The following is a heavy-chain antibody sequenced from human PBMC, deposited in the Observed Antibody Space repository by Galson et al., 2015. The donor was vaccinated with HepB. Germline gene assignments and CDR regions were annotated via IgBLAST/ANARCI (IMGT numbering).Heavy chain of an antibody. CDR1: RFTFVNYV. Sequence: LRLSCAASRFTFVNYVMSWVRQAPGKGLEWVALISSDGNYNYFADSVKGRFTISRDSSKNTLFLDIDGLRSEDTAVYYCARNLRSGLLGRTWSTFDSWGQGTLVTVSS. CDR3: ARNLRSGLLGRTWSTFDS. D-gene: IGHD6-25*01. J-gene: IGHJ4*02. V-gene: IGHV3-30*03. CDR2: ISSDGNYN.